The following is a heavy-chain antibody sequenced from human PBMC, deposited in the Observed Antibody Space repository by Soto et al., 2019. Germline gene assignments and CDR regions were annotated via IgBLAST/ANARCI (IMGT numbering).Heavy chain of an antibody. CDR2: ISSSGSTI. CDR3: ARGADYYDSSGYSDY. D-gene: IGHD3-22*01. CDR1: GFTFSSYE. Sequence: GESLKISCAASGFTFSSYEMNWVRQAPGKGLEWVSYISSSGSTIYYADSVKGRFTISRDNAKNSLYLQMNSLRAEDTAVYYCARGADYYDSSGYSDYWGQGTLVTVSS. V-gene: IGHV3-48*03. J-gene: IGHJ4*02.